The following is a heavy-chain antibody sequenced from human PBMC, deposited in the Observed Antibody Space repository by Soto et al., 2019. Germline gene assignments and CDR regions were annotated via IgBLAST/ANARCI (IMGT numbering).Heavy chain of an antibody. CDR3: ASSGSYYLDY. CDR1: GGSISSYY. CDR2: VYYSGST. V-gene: IGHV4-59*01. D-gene: IGHD1-26*01. Sequence: SETLSLTCTVSGGSISSYYWSWIRQPPGKGLEWIGYVYYSGSTYYNPSLKSRVTISVDTSKNQFSLKLSSVTAADTAVYYCASSGSYYLDYWGQGTLVNVSS. J-gene: IGHJ4*02.